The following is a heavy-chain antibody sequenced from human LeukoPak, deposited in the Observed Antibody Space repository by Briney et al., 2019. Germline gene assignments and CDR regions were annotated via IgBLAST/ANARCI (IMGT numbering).Heavy chain of an antibody. D-gene: IGHD4-11*01. CDR1: GFTFSSYG. J-gene: IGHJ4*02. Sequence: GGSLRLSCAASGFTFSSYGMHWVRQAPGKGLEWVAFIRYDGSNKYYADSVKGRFTISRDNFKKTVSLQMDSLRAEDTAVYYCAKDAQRGFDYSNSLEHWGQGSLVTVSS. CDR2: IRYDGSNK. V-gene: IGHV3-30*02. CDR3: AKDAQRGFDYSNSLEH.